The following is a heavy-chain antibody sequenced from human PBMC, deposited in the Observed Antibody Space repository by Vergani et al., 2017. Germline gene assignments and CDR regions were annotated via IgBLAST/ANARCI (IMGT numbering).Heavy chain of an antibody. CDR2: ISSSSSTI. Sequence: EVQLVESGGGLVQPGGSLRLSCAASGFTFSSYSMNWVRQAPGKGLEWVSYISSSSSTIYYADSVKGRFTISRDNAKNSLYLQMNSLRAEDTAVYYCARVQQWLVPDYWGQGTLVTVSS. CDR3: ARVQQWLVPDY. V-gene: IGHV3-48*01. D-gene: IGHD6-19*01. J-gene: IGHJ4*02. CDR1: GFTFSSYS.